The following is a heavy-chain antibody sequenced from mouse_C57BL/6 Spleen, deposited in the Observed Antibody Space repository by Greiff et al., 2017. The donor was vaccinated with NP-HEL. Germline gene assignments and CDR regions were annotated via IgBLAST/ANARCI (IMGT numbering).Heavy chain of an antibody. CDR1: GFTFSSYA. Sequence: EVKLMESGGGLVKPGGSLKLSCAASGFTFSSYAMSWVRQTPEKRLEWVATISDGGSYTYSPDNVKGRFTISRDNAKNNLYLQMSHLKSEDTAMYYCARDGGDYGYAMDYWGQGTSVTVSS. J-gene: IGHJ4*01. V-gene: IGHV5-4*01. CDR3: ARDGGDYGYAMDY. CDR2: ISDGGSYT. D-gene: IGHD2-4*01.